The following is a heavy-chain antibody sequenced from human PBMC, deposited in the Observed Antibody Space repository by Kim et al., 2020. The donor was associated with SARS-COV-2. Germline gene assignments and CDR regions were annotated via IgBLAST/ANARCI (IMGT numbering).Heavy chain of an antibody. CDR1: GYRFNSYA. J-gene: IGHJ4*02. V-gene: IGHV1-3*04. D-gene: IGHD5-18*01. CDR3: ARSPTARGYSYGYEDY. Sequence: ASVTVSCKASGYRFNSYALHWVRQVPGQGLEWMGWINTGNGNTKYSQKFQGRVTITWASSATTAYMELNSLRSGDTAVIYCARSPTARGYSYGYEDYWGQ. CDR2: INTGNGNT.